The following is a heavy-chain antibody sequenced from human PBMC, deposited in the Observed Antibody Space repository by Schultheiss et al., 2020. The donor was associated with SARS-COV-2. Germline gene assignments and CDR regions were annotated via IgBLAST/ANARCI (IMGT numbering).Heavy chain of an antibody. V-gene: IGHV3-23*01. D-gene: IGHD3-10*01. CDR1: GFTFSTYA. CDR3: AKPPQSTMIRGGGMDV. CDR2: ISTTGGAT. Sequence: GGSLRLPCAASGFTFSTYAMNWVRQAPGKGLEWVSVISTTGGATYYADSVKGRFTISRDNSKNTLYLQMNSLRAEDMAVYYCAKPPQSTMIRGGGMDVWGQGTTVTVSS. J-gene: IGHJ6*02.